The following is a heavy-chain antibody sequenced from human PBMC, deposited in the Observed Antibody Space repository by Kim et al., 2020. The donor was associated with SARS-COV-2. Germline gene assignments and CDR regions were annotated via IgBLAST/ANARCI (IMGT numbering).Heavy chain of an antibody. Sequence: SETLSLTCTVSGGSISSSSYYWGWIRQPPGKGLEWIGSIYYSGSTYYNPSLKSRVTISVDTSKNQFSLKLSSVTAADTAVYYCARRGLLRYVLRYFDWLPAAFDYWGQGTLVTVSS. J-gene: IGHJ4*02. CDR3: ARRGLLRYVLRYFDWLPAAFDY. CDR1: GGSISSSSYY. V-gene: IGHV4-39*01. CDR2: IYYSGST. D-gene: IGHD3-9*01.